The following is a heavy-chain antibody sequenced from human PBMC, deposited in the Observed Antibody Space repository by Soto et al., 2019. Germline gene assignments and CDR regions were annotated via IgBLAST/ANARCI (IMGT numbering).Heavy chain of an antibody. D-gene: IGHD2-2*01. Sequence: QVQLVESGGGVVQPGRSLRLSCAASGFTFNNYGIHWVRQAPGKGLEWVSFISYDGNKKYYADSVKGLFTFSRDNSKNTLFLQMNSLRLEDTAVYFCAKDSTRDYYYYMDVWGKGTTVTVSS. CDR3: AKDSTRDYYYYMDV. J-gene: IGHJ6*03. CDR2: ISYDGNKK. CDR1: GFTFNNYG. V-gene: IGHV3-30*18.